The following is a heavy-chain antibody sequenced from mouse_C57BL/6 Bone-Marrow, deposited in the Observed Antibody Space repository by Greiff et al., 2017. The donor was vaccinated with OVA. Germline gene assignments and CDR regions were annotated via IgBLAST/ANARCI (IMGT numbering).Heavy chain of an antibody. CDR1: GYTFTEYT. J-gene: IGHJ2*01. Sequence: QVQLKQSGAELVKPGASVKLSCKASGYTFTEYTIHWVKQRSGQGLEWLGWFYPGSGSIKYNEKFKDKATLTADKSSSTVYMELSSLTSEDSAVYFCARHAYGSSFFDYWGQGTTLTVSS. D-gene: IGHD1-1*01. CDR2: FYPGSGSI. V-gene: IGHV1-62-2*01. CDR3: ARHAYGSSFFDY.